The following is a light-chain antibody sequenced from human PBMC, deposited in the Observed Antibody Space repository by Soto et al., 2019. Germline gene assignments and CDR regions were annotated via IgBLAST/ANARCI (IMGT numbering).Light chain of an antibody. V-gene: IGKV3-20*01. J-gene: IGKJ1*01. CDR2: VAS. CDR1: QSVSSSY. CDR3: QQYGSSPWT. Sequence: EIVLTQSPGTLSLSPGERATLSCRASQSVSSSYLAWYQQKPGQAPRLLIYVASSRATGIPDRFSGSGSGTDFTLTIGRLEPEGFAVYYCQQYGSSPWTFGQGTKVEIK.